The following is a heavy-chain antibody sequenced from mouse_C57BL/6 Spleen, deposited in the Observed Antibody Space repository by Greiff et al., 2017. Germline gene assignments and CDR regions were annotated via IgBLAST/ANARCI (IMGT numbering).Heavy chain of an antibody. CDR3: ARGCASFYDAMDY. CDR1: GFNITDYY. Sequence: EVKLVESGAELVKPGASVKLSCTASGFNITDYYMHWVKQRSEQGLEWIGRIDPEDGKTKYAPKFQGKATITADTSSNTAYLQLSILTSEDTAIYYCARGCASFYDAMDYWGQGTSVTVSS. CDR2: IDPEDGKT. J-gene: IGHJ4*01. V-gene: IGHV14-2*01.